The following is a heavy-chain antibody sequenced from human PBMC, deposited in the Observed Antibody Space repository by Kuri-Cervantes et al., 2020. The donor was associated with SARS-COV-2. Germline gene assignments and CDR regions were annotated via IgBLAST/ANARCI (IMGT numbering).Heavy chain of an antibody. Sequence: GGSLTLSCAPTGFTFSSYGMHWVRQAPGKGLEWVAFIRYDGSNKYYADSVEGRFTISRDNSKNTLYLQMNSLRAEDTAVYYCAKRAGIYSYSSSWFDYWGQGTLVTVSS. J-gene: IGHJ4*02. CDR3: AKRAGIYSYSSSWFDY. CDR1: GFTFSSYG. V-gene: IGHV3-30*02. D-gene: IGHD6-13*01. CDR2: IRYDGSNK.